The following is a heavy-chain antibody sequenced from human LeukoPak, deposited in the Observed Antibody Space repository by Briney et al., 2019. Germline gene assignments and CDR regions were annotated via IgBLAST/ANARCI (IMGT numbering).Heavy chain of an antibody. CDR3: GSQREWSLTEYHFDY. J-gene: IGHJ4*02. Sequence: SETLSLTCTVSGYSISSGCHYGWIRQPPGKGLEWIGSVHQSGSTYYNPSLKSRVTISIDNSKNQFSLKLTSVTAADTAVYYCGSQREWSLTEYHFDYWGQGTLVTVSS. V-gene: IGHV4-38-2*02. CDR1: GYSISSGCH. D-gene: IGHD3-3*01. CDR2: VHQSGST.